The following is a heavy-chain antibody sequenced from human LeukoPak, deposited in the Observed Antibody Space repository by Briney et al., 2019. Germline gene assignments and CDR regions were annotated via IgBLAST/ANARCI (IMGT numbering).Heavy chain of an antibody. CDR1: GFIFSSYE. D-gene: IGHD1-26*01. J-gene: IGHJ6*03. V-gene: IGHV3-48*03. Sequence: PGGSLRLSCAASGFIFSSYEMAWVRHAPGKGLEYISHVSRSGDTKRHADSVKGRFTISRDNAENSLFLQMNSLRVEDTAIYYCARSVGGYFYFYMDVWGKGTAVTISS. CDR2: VSRSGDTK. CDR3: ARSVGGYFYFYMDV.